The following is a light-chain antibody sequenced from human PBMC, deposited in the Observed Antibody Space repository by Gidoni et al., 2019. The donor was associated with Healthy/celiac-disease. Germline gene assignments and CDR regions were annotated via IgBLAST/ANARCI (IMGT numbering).Light chain of an antibody. Sequence: DIQMTQSPSTLSASVGDRVTITCPASQSINNWLAWYQQKPGKAPKLLIYKASSLESGVPSRFSGSGSGTEFTLTISSLQPDDFATYYCQEYNSYPYTFGQGTKLEIK. J-gene: IGKJ2*01. V-gene: IGKV1-5*03. CDR1: QSINNW. CDR2: KAS. CDR3: QEYNSYPYT.